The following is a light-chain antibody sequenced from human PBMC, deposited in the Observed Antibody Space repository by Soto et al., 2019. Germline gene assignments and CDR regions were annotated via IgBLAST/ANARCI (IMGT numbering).Light chain of an antibody. J-gene: IGKJ1*01. CDR2: DAS. V-gene: IGKV1-33*01. CDR3: QHYNSYSEA. Sequence: DIQMTQSPSSLSASVGDRVTITCQASQDISNHLNWYQQKPGKAPDLLIYDASNLERGVPSRFSGSGSGTDFTFTISSLQPEDFATYYCQHYNSYSEAFGQGTKVELK. CDR1: QDISNH.